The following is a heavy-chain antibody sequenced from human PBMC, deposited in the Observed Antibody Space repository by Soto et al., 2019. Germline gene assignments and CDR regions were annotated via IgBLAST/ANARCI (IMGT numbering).Heavy chain of an antibody. CDR3: TTDGSGITMVRGANDPFDY. D-gene: IGHD3-10*01. J-gene: IGHJ4*02. CDR1: GFTFSNAW. CDR2: IKSKTDGGTT. V-gene: IGHV3-15*07. Sequence: GGSLRLSCAASGFTFSNAWMNWVRQAPGKGLEWVGRIKSKTDGGTTDYAAPVKGRFTISRDDSKNTLYLQMNSLKTEDTAVYYCTTDGSGITMVRGANDPFDYWGQGTLVTVSS.